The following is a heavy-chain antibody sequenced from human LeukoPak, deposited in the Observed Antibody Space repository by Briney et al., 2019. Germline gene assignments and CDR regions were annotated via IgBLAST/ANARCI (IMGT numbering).Heavy chain of an antibody. CDR1: GFALSAYW. D-gene: IGHD2-21*02. CDR3: ARDYTATGAMDV. V-gene: IGHV3-7*01. J-gene: IGHJ6*02. CDR2: IKQDGTVQ. Sequence: GGSLRLSCAASGFALSAYWMNWVRQAPGKGLQWLANIKQDGTVQHYVDSVKGRFTISRDNAKNSLFLQMNSLRAEHPALYYRARDYTATGAMDVWGQGTTVTVS.